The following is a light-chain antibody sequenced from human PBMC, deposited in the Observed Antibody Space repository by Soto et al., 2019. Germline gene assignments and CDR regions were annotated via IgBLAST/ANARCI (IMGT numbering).Light chain of an antibody. Sequence: AIRMTQSPSSLSASTGDRVTITCRASQGISSYLAWYQQKPGKAPKLLIYAASTLQSGVPSRFSDSGSGTDFTLTISCLQSEDFPTYYCQQYYSYPFTFGPGNKVDIK. CDR2: AAS. V-gene: IGKV1-8*01. J-gene: IGKJ3*01. CDR3: QQYYSYPFT. CDR1: QGISSY.